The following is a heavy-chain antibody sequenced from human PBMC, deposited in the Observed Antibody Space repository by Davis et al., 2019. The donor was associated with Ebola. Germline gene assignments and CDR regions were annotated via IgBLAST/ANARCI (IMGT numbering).Heavy chain of an antibody. J-gene: IGHJ4*02. CDR1: GFSFSNYG. D-gene: IGHD3-16*02. CDR3: ARDAFGGVIVISYFDY. V-gene: IGHV3-21*01. CDR2: ISDSGTHI. Sequence: GESLKISCAASGFSFSNYGFRWVRQAPGKGLEWVSSISDSGTHIFYADSVKGRFTISRDNAKNSLYLQMNSLRAEDTAVYYCARDAFGGVIVISYFDYWGQGTLVTVSS.